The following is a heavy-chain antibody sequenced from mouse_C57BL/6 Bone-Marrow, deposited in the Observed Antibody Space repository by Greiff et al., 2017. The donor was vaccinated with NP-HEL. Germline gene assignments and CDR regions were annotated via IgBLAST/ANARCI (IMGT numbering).Heavy chain of an antibody. J-gene: IGHJ3*01. V-gene: IGHV1-80*01. Sequence: QVQLQQSGAELVKPGASVKISCKASGYAFSSYWMNWVKQRPGKGLEWIGQIYPGDGDTNYNGKFKGKATLTADKSSSTAYMQLSSLTSEDSAVYFCARYYYYGSSYSAWFAYWGQGTLVTVSA. CDR3: ARYYYYGSSYSAWFAY. CDR2: IYPGDGDT. CDR1: GYAFSSYW. D-gene: IGHD1-1*01.